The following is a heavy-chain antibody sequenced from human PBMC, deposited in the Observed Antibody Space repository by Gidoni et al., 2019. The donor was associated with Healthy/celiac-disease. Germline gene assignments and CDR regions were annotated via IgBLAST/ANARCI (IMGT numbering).Heavy chain of an antibody. D-gene: IGHD3-16*01. V-gene: IGHV4-39*01. J-gene: IGHJ4*02. Sequence: QLQLQESGPGLVKPSETLSLTCTVSGGSISSSSYYWGWIRQPPGKGLEWIGSIYYSGSTYYNPSLKSRVTISVDTSKNQFSLKLSSVTAADTAVYYCARSWGRSHQDYWGQGTLVTVSS. CDR2: IYYSGST. CDR1: GGSISSSSYY. CDR3: ARSWGRSHQDY.